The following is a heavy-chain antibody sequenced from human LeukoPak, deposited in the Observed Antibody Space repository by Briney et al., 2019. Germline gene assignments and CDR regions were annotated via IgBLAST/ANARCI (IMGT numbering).Heavy chain of an antibody. J-gene: IGHJ1*01. CDR2: IKSKTDGGTT. Sequence: GGSLRLSCAASGFTFSSYAMSWVRQAPGKGLEWVGRIKSKTDGGTTDYAAPVKGRFTISRDDSKNTLYLQMNSLKTEDTAVYYCTTAPYYYSSSGQHWGQGTLVTVSS. D-gene: IGHD3-22*01. CDR3: TTAPYYYSSSGQH. CDR1: GFTFSSYA. V-gene: IGHV3-15*01.